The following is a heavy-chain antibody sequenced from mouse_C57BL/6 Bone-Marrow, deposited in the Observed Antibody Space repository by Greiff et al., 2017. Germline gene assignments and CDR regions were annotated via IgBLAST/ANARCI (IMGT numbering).Heavy chain of an antibody. CDR2: ISNLAYSI. D-gene: IGHD2-4*01. J-gene: IGHJ4*01. CDR3: ARERLRAMDY. V-gene: IGHV5-15*01. CDR1: GFTFSDYG. Sequence: EVPLVESGGGLVQPGGSLKLSCAASGFTFSDYGMAWVRQAPRKGPEWVAFISNLAYSIYYADTVTGRFTISRENAKNTLYLEMSSLRSEDTAMYYCARERLRAMDYWGQGTSVTDSS.